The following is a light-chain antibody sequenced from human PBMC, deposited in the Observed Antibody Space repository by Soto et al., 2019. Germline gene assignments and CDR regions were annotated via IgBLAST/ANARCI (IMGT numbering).Light chain of an antibody. J-gene: IGKJ1*01. CDR3: QQYNNWPGT. CDR2: GAS. CDR1: QSVSGN. V-gene: IGKV3-15*01. Sequence: EIVMTQSPATLSVSPGERATLSCRASQSVSGNLAWCQQKPGQAPRLLIYGASTRATGIPARFSGSGSGTEFTLTISSLQSEDFGVYYCQQYNNWPGTFGQGTKVEIK.